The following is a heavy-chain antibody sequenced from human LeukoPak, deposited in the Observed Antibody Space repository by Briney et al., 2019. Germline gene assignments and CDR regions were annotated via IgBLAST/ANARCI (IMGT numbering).Heavy chain of an antibody. V-gene: IGHV1-69*13. Sequence: SVKVSCKASGGTFSSYAISWVRQAPGQGLEWMGGIIPIFGTANYAQKFQGRVTIAADESTSTAYMELSSLRSEDTAVYYCARDGVEGEPVYYFDYWGQGTLVTVS. J-gene: IGHJ4*02. CDR2: IIPIFGTA. CDR3: ARDGVEGEPVYYFDY. CDR1: GGTFSSYA. D-gene: IGHD3-3*01.